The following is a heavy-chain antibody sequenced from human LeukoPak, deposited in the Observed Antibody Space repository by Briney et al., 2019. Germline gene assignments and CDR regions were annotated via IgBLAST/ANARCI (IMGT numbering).Heavy chain of an antibody. CDR2: IYYSGNT. CDR1: GASLNSDAHH. V-gene: IGHV4-31*03. CDR3: ARMVPAPSSPWFYP. J-gene: IGHJ5*02. D-gene: IGHD2-2*01. Sequence: SQTLSLTCTVSGASLNSDAHHWIWIRQHPGKGLGWIAYIYYSGNTYYNPSLKSRVIISLDTSKNQFSLKLSSVTAADTAVYVCARMVPAPSSPWFYPWGEETLVTVSP.